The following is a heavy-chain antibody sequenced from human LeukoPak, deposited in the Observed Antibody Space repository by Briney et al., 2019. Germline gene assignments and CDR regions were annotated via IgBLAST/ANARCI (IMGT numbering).Heavy chain of an antibody. Sequence: SETLSLTCTASGGSISNYYWNWIRQPPGKGLEWIGYVSNSGYTNYNPSLRSRVTVSVDTSKNQFSLNLRSVTAAATAVYYCARRVLMSATGVPDTWLDPWGQGTLVSVSS. CDR2: VSNSGYT. V-gene: IGHV4-59*08. J-gene: IGHJ5*02. CDR1: GGSISNYY. CDR3: ARRVLMSATGVPDTWLDP. D-gene: IGHD2-8*01.